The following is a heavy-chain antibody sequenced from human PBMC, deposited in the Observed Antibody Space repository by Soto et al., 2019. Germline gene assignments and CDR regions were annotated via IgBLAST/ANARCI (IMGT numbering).Heavy chain of an antibody. V-gene: IGHV5-51*01. Sequence: GESLKISCKGSGYSFTTYWIGWARQMPGKGLEWMGVIYPGDSDTRYSPSFQGQVTISADNSISTAYLQWCSLRASDTAMYYCARLGRDPVVVSDYYYYMDVWGQGTTVTVSS. CDR3: ARLGRDPVVVSDYYYYMDV. D-gene: IGHD2-2*01. CDR2: IYPGDSDT. CDR1: GYSFTTYW. J-gene: IGHJ6*03.